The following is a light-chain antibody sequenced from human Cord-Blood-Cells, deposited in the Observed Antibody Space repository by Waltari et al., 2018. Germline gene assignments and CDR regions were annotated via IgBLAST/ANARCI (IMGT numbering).Light chain of an antibody. CDR1: KSVSSN. V-gene: IGKV3-15*01. J-gene: IGKJ3*01. CDR2: GAS. CDR3: QQYNNWPSFT. Sequence: EIVMTQPPATLSVSPGERATLSGRASKSVSSNLAWYQQKPGQAPRLLIYGASTRATGIPARVSGSGSGTEFTLTISSLQSEDFAVYYCQQYNNWPSFTFGPGTKVDIK.